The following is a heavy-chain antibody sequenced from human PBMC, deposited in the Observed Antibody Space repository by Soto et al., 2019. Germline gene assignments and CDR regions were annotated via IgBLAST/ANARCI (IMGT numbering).Heavy chain of an antibody. Sequence: QITLKESDPTLVKPTQTLTLTCTFSGFSLDSPAVGVNWIRQPPGKALEWLGLIYWDDDKQYNPSLKSRLTSTRDTSKTRVVLTMTNMDPVDTATYYCAHGSGWLSDYWGQGTLVTVSS. CDR1: GFSLDSPAVG. V-gene: IGHV2-5*02. J-gene: IGHJ4*02. CDR3: AHGSGWLSDY. CDR2: IYWDDDK. D-gene: IGHD6-19*01.